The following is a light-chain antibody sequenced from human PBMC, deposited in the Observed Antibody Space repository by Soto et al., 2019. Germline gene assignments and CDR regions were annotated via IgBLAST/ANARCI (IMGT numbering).Light chain of an antibody. Sequence: EIVMTQSPATLSVSPGERATLSCRASQSVNSNLAWYQQKPGQAPRLLIYGASSRATGIPARFSGSGSGTDFALTISRVEPEDFAIYFCQQYGSSPGTFGQGTKVDIK. CDR1: QSVNSN. CDR3: QQYGSSPGT. CDR2: GAS. V-gene: IGKV3-20*01. J-gene: IGKJ1*01.